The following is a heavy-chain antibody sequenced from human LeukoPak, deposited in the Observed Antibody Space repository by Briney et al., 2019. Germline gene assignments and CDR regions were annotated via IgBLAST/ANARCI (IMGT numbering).Heavy chain of an antibody. D-gene: IGHD3-22*01. CDR3: AKTYYYDSSGYYY. J-gene: IGHJ4*02. V-gene: IGHV3-23*01. Sequence: GGSLRLSCAASGFTFSSYAMSWVRQAPGKGLEWVSAISGSGGSTYYADSVKGWFTISRDNSKNTLYLQMNSLRAEDTAVYCCAKTYYYDSSGYYYWGQGTLVTVSS. CDR2: ISGSGGST. CDR1: GFTFSSYA.